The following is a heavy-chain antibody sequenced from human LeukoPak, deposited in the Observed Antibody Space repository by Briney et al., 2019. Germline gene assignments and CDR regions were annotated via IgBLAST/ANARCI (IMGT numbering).Heavy chain of an antibody. CDR3: ARDAYYDILTGYYPGY. CDR2: ISAYNGNT. J-gene: IGHJ4*02. D-gene: IGHD3-9*01. CDR1: GYTFTSYG. Sequence: GASVKVSCKASGYTFTSYGISWVRQAPGQGLEWMGWISAYNGNTNYAQKLQGRVTMTTDTSTSTAYMELRSLRSDDTAVYYCARDAYYDILTGYYPGYWGQGTLVTVSS. V-gene: IGHV1-18*01.